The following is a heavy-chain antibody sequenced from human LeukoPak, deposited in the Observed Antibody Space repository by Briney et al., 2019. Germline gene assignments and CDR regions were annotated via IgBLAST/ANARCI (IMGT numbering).Heavy chain of an antibody. CDR2: ISYDGSKK. J-gene: IGHJ4*02. D-gene: IGHD3-22*01. Sequence: GRSLRLSCAASGFTFSSYAMHWVRQAPGKGLEWVAVISYDGSKKYYADSVKGRFTISRDNSKNTLYLQMNSLRDEETAVYYCARGSTHDTSDYLRPFDYWGQGTLVTVSS. CDR1: GFTFSSYA. V-gene: IGHV3-30-3*01. CDR3: ARGSTHDTSDYLRPFDY.